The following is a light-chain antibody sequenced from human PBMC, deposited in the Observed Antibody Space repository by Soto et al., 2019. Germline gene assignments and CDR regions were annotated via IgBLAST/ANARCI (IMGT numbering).Light chain of an antibody. CDR3: QQYGSSHT. CDR1: QSVSSSY. Sequence: ENVLTQSPGTLSLTPGERATLSCRASQSVSSSYLAWYQQKPGQAPRLLIYGASSRATGIPDRFSGSVSGSDFILTINRLEPEDFAVYYCQQYGSSHTFGQGTLLEVK. CDR2: GAS. J-gene: IGKJ5*01. V-gene: IGKV3-20*01.